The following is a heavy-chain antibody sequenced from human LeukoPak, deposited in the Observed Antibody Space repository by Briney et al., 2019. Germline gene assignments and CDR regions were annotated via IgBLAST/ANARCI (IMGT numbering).Heavy chain of an antibody. V-gene: IGHV1-8*01. Sequence: ASVKVSCKASGYTFTSYDINWVRQATGQGLEWMGWMNPNSGNTGYAQKFQGRVTMTRNTSISTDYMELSSLRSEDSAVYYCARGLDTNWEVYWGQGTLVTVSS. CDR2: MNPNSGNT. D-gene: IGHD7-27*01. CDR3: ARGLDTNWEVY. J-gene: IGHJ4*02. CDR1: GYTFTSYD.